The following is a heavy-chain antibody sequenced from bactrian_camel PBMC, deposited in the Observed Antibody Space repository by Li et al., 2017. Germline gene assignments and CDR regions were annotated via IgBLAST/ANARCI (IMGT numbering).Heavy chain of an antibody. J-gene: IGHJ4*01. Sequence: HVQLVESGGGSVQAGGSLRLSCAASGDISGGYCMAWFREAPGKDRELVSWMHGDGRINYGDSVKGRFTISQDNAKNTLYLEMVSLTPEDTAMYYCGAEGFIGSMCVATMNPDEYTYWGQGTQVTVS. D-gene: IGHD4*01. CDR1: GDISGGYC. V-gene: IGHV3S53*01. CDR3: GAEGFIGSMCVATMNPDEYTY. CDR2: MHGDGRI.